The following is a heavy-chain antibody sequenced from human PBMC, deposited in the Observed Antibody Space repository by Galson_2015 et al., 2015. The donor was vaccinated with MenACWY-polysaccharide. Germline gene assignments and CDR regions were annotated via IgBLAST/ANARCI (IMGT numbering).Heavy chain of an antibody. CDR2: ITGSSDTI. V-gene: IGHV3-48*01. J-gene: IGHJ6*02. Sequence: SLRLSCAASGFDFTRYSMNWVRQAPGKGLEWFSYITGSSDTIYYADSVKGRFTISRDNAQNSLVLQLRSLTVEDTAVYYCAKERATVIADSNGMDVWGQGTAVTVSS. D-gene: IGHD2-21*01. CDR1: GFDFTRYS. CDR3: AKERATVIADSNGMDV.